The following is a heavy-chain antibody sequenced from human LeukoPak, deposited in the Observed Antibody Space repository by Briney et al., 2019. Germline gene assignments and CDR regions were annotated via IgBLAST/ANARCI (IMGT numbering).Heavy chain of an antibody. Sequence: GGSLRLSCAASGFTFSSYAMSWVRQAPGKGLEWVSAISGSGGSTYYADSVKGRFTISRDNSKNTLYLQMNSLGAEDTAVYYCAKSSDYDSSGYQGSYYMDVWGKGTTVTVSS. CDR3: AKSSDYDSSGYQGSYYMDV. J-gene: IGHJ6*03. CDR1: GFTFSSYA. CDR2: ISGSGGST. D-gene: IGHD3-22*01. V-gene: IGHV3-23*01.